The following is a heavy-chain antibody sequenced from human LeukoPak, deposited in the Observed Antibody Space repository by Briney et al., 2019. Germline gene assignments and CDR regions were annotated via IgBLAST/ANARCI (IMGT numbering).Heavy chain of an antibody. Sequence: PSETLSLTCAVYGGSFSGYYWCWIRQPPGKGLEWMGEINHSGSTNYNPSLKSRVTISVDTSKNQFSLKLSSVTAADTAVYYCASEYSSSSFDYWGQGTLVTVSS. D-gene: IGHD6-6*01. V-gene: IGHV4-34*01. CDR2: INHSGST. CDR1: GGSFSGYY. J-gene: IGHJ4*02. CDR3: ASEYSSSSFDY.